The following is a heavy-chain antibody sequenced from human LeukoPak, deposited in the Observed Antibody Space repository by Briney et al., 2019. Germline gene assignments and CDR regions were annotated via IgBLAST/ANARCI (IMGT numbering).Heavy chain of an antibody. Sequence: GGSLRLSCAASGFTFSSDSMNWVRQAPGKGLEWVSSISSSSSYIYYADSVKARFTISRDNSKNTLYLQMNSLRAEDTAIYYCATYRQVLLPFESWGQGTLVTVSS. CDR1: GFTFSSDS. CDR2: ISSSSSYI. V-gene: IGHV3-21*04. J-gene: IGHJ4*02. CDR3: ATYRQVLLPFES. D-gene: IGHD2-8*02.